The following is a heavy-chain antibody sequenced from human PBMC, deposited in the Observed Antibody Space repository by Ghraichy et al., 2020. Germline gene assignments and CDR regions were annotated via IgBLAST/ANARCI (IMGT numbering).Heavy chain of an antibody. D-gene: IGHD2-15*01. V-gene: IGHV3-30*04. Sequence: GGSLRLSCAASGFTFSNSPMHWVRQAPGKGLEWVAVTSDAGSKKYYAGSVKGRFTISRDNSKNTLYLQMNSLRAEDTAVYYCARGASGLHHFYYYGMDVWSQGTTVTVSS. CDR3: ARGASGLHHFYYYGMDV. CDR2: TSDAGSKK. J-gene: IGHJ6*02. CDR1: GFTFSNSP.